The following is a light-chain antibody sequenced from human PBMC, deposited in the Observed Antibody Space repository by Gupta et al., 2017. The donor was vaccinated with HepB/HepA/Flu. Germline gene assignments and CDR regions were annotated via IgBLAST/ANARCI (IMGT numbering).Light chain of an antibody. V-gene: IGKV3-15*01. Sequence: EIVMTQSPATLSVSPGERATLSCRASQSVSSNLAWYQQKPGQAPRLLIYGATTRDTGIPARFSGSGSGTEFTLTISSRQSEDFAGYYCQQYNNWPPLTFGGGTKVDIK. CDR2: GAT. J-gene: IGKJ4*01. CDR1: QSVSSN. CDR3: QQYNNWPPLT.